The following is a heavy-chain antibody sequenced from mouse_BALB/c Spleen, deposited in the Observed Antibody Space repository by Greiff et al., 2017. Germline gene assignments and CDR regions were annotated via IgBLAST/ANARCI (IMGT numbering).Heavy chain of an antibody. V-gene: IGHV1S137*01. D-gene: IGHD1-1*01. CDR2: ISTYYGNT. CDR3: AREGDCGSSLFAY. Sequence: QVQLKQPGPELVRPGASVKISCKGSGYTFTDYAMHWVKQSHAKSLEWIGVISTYYGNTNYNQKFKGKATMTVDKSSSTAYMELARLTSEESAIYYCAREGDCGSSLFAYWGQGTLVTVSA. J-gene: IGHJ3*01. CDR1: GYTFTDYA.